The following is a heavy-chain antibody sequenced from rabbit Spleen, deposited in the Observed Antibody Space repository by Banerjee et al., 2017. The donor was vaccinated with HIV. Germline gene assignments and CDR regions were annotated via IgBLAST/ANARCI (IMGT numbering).Heavy chain of an antibody. Sequence: QSLEESGGGLVQPEGSLALTCKASGFTISSGYYMCWVRQAPGKGLECIACIYGDSSGSTWYASWAKGRFTISKTSSTTVTLQMTSLTAADTATYFCARGSATSFSSYGMDLWGQGTLVTVS. CDR1: GFTISSGYY. CDR2: IYGDSSGST. V-gene: IGHV1S40*01. CDR3: ARGSATSFSSYGMDL. J-gene: IGHJ6*01. D-gene: IGHD1-1*01.